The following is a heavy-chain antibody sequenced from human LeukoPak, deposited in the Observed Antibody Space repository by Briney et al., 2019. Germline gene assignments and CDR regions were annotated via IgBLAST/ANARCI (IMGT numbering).Heavy chain of an antibody. CDR3: AKGSIVGTHRLGY. V-gene: IGHV3-23*01. D-gene: IGHD1-26*01. J-gene: IGHJ4*02. CDR1: GFTFSSYA. Sequence: GGSLRLSCAASGFTFSSYAMRWVRQAPGKGLEWVSAISGSGGSTYYADSVKGRFTISRDNSKNTLYLQMNSLRAEDTAVYYCAKGSIVGTHRLGYWGQGTLVTVSS. CDR2: ISGSGGST.